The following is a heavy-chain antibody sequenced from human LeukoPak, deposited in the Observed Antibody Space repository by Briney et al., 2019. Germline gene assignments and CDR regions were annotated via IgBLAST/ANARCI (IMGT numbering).Heavy chain of an antibody. Sequence: GGSLRLSCAASGFTFSSYSMNWVRQAPGKGLEWVSSVSSSSSYIYYADSVKGRFTISRDNAKNSLYLQMNSLRAEDTAVYYCTGGRLYCSGGSCEKANDAFDIWGQGTMVTVSS. CDR2: VSSSSSYI. CDR3: TGGRLYCSGGSCEKANDAFDI. V-gene: IGHV3-21*01. J-gene: IGHJ3*02. D-gene: IGHD2-15*01. CDR1: GFTFSSYS.